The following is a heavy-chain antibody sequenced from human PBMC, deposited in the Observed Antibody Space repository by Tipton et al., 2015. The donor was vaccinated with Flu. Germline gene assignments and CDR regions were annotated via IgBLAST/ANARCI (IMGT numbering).Heavy chain of an antibody. V-gene: IGHV3-48*03. D-gene: IGHD3-9*01. CDR2: IGSGGNTI. CDR3: ARPGLRNFDWSFYCEY. J-gene: IGHJ4*02. CDR1: GFTFSHYE. Sequence: GSLRLSCEASGFTFSHYEMIWVRQAPGKGLEWIAYIGSGGNTIFYADSVKGRFTISRDNAKNSVTLQMNSLRAEDTGVYYCARPGLRNFDWSFYCEYWGQGTLVTVSS.